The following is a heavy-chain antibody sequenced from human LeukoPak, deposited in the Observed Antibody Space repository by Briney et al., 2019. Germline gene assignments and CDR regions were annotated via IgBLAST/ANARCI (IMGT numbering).Heavy chain of an antibody. CDR1: GYTFTSYA. J-gene: IGHJ2*01. V-gene: IGHV1-3*01. CDR2: INAGNGNT. CDR3: ARDRAMVRGKEWYFDL. Sequence: ASVKVSCKASGYTFTSYAMHWVRQAPGQRLEWMGWINAGNGNTKYSQKFQGRVTITRDTSASTAYMELSSLRSEDTAVYYCARDRAMVRGKEWYFDLWGRGTLVTVSS. D-gene: IGHD3-10*01.